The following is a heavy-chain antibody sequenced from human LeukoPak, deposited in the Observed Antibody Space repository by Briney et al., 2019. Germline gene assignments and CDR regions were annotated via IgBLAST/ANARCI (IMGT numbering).Heavy chain of an antibody. V-gene: IGHV1-2*02. J-gene: IGHJ4*02. CDR1: GYTFTGYY. CDR3: ARAFRWFGELVPPSEWGFDY. D-gene: IGHD3-10*01. CDR2: INPNSGGT. Sequence: GASVKVSCKASGYTFTGYYMHWVRQAPGQGLEWMGWINPNSGGTNYAQKFQGRVTMTRDTSISTAYMELSRLRSDDTAVYYCARAFRWFGELVPPSEWGFDYWGQGTLVTVSS.